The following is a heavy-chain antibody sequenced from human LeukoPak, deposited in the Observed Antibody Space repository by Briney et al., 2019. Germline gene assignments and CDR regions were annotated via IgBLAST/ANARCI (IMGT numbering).Heavy chain of an antibody. V-gene: IGHV3-23*01. CDR3: AKSGPGSGTSGGDYFDY. J-gene: IGHJ4*02. CDR2: ISGSGSST. Sequence: PGGSLRLSCAASGFTFNNYAMSWVRQAPGKGLEWVSAISGSGSSTDYADSVKGRFTISRDNSKNTLYLQMNSLRAEDTAVYYCAKSGPGSGTSGGDYFDYWGQGTLVTVSS. CDR1: GFTFNNYA. D-gene: IGHD3-10*01.